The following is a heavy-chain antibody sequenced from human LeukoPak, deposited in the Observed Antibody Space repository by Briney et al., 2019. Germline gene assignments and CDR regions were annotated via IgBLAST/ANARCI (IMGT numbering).Heavy chain of an antibody. CDR3: ARAGSFIDY. D-gene: IGHD6-19*01. V-gene: IGHV4-34*01. J-gene: IGHJ4*02. Sequence: SETLSLTCAVYGGSFSGYYWSWIRQPPGKGLEWVGEINHSGSTNYNPSLKSRVTISVDTSKNQFSLKLSSVTAAVTAVYYCARAGSFIDYWGQGTLVTVSS. CDR2: INHSGST. CDR1: GGSFSGYY.